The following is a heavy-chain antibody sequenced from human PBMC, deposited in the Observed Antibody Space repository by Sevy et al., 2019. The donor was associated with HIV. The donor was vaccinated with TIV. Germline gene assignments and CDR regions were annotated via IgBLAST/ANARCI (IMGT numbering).Heavy chain of an antibody. V-gene: IGHV3-11*06. CDR2: ITSSSSYT. CDR1: GFTFSDYY. D-gene: IGHD6-13*01. J-gene: IGHJ4*02. CDR3: ASKVAAVGTYYFDS. Sequence: GESLKISCAASGFTFSDYYMTWIRQAPGKGLEWVSYITSSSSYTNYADSVKGRFTISRDNAKNSLYLQMNSLRAEETAVYYCASKVAAVGTYYFDSWGQGTLVTVSS.